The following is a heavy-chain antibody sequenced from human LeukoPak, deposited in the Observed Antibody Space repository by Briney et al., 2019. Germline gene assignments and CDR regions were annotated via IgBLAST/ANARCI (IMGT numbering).Heavy chain of an antibody. Sequence: GASVKVSCKASGYTFTSYDINWVRQATGQGLEWMGWMNPNSGNTGYAQKFQGRVTMTRNTSISTAYMELSSLRSEDTAVYYCARDRRITGTQGTIAFDIWGQGTMVTVSS. V-gene: IGHV1-8*01. D-gene: IGHD1-20*01. CDR3: ARDRRITGTQGTIAFDI. J-gene: IGHJ3*02. CDR2: MNPNSGNT. CDR1: GYTFTSYD.